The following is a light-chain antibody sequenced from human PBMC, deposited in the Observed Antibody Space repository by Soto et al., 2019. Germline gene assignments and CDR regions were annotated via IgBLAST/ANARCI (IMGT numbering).Light chain of an antibody. CDR1: SSDVVGYNY. Sequence: QSALTQPAAVSGSPGQSITISCTGTSSDVVGYNYVSWYQQHPGKAPKLMIYEVSNRPSGVSNRFSGSKSGNTASLTISGLQAEDEADYYCSSYTSSSTPVVFGGGTKVTVL. CDR3: SSYTSSSTPVV. CDR2: EVS. V-gene: IGLV2-14*01. J-gene: IGLJ2*01.